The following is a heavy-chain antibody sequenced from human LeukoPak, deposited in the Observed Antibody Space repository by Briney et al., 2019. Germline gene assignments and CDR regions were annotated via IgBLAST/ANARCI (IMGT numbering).Heavy chain of an antibody. CDR3: ARSKSVAYGFDY. Sequence: SVKVSCKASGGPSAKYAFNWLRQAPGQGLEWMGGILTVFGTTNYEQKFQGRVTITTDESTSTAYMELSSLTSEDTAVYFCARSKSVAYGFDYWGQGTLVIVSS. CDR2: ILTVFGTT. D-gene: IGHD4-17*01. CDR1: GGPSAKYA. V-gene: IGHV1-69*05. J-gene: IGHJ4*02.